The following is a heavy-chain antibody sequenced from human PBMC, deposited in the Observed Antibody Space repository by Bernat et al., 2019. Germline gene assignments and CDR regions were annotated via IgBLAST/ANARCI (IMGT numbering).Heavy chain of an antibody. CDR2: IYSGGST. Sequence: EVQLVESGGGLVQPGGSLRLSCAASGFTVSSNYMSWVRQAPGKGLEWVSVIYSGGSTYYADSVKGRFTISRDNSKNTLYLQMNSLRAEDTAVYYCARDLYYYDSSYPDYWGQGTLVTVSS. V-gene: IGHV3-66*01. J-gene: IGHJ4*02. CDR3: ARDLYYYDSSYPDY. CDR1: GFTVSSNY. D-gene: IGHD3-22*01.